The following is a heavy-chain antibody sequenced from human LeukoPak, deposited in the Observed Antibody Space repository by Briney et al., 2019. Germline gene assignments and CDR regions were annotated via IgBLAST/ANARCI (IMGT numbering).Heavy chain of an antibody. CDR1: GITFRDYG. Sequence: GGSLRLSCAASGITFRDYGMHWVRQAPGKGLEWVALIWYDGSKKYYADSVKGRFTTSRDNSKNTLYLQMNSLRVEDTATYSCSKVLGELHRGAFDIWGQGTMVTVSS. V-gene: IGHV3-33*03. J-gene: IGHJ3*02. D-gene: IGHD3-10*01. CDR2: IWYDGSKK. CDR3: SKVLGELHRGAFDI.